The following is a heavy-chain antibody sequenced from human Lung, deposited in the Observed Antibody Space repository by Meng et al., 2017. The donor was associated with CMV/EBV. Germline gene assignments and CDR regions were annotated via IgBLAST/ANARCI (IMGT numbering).Heavy chain of an antibody. CDR1: FSSYT. CDR3: ATSQCGGSNCREAYNWFDS. D-gene: IGHD2-15*01. V-gene: IGHV1-69*02. CDR2: ITPIVGIP. Sequence: FSSYTISWVRQAPGQGLEWMGRITPIVGIPRYAQRFQERVTITADKFTSTTYMELSGLRSEDTAMYYCATSQCGGSNCREAYNWFDSWGQGTLVTVSS. J-gene: IGHJ5*01.